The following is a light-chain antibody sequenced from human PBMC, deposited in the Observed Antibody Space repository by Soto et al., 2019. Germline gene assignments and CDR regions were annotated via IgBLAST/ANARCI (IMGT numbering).Light chain of an antibody. Sequence: DIQLTQSPSFLSASVGDRVTITCRASQGIGGYLAWYQHKPGKAPNLLIYAASTLQSGVPSRFSGMGSGTEFTLTTNSLQPEDFATYYCQQINSYTRTFRGGTKVDIX. CDR1: QGIGGY. CDR2: AAS. V-gene: IGKV1-9*01. J-gene: IGKJ4*01. CDR3: QQINSYTRT.